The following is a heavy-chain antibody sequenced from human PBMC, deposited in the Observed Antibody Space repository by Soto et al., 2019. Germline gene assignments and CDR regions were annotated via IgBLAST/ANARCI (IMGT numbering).Heavy chain of an antibody. CDR2: ISGSGGST. CDR1: GFTFSSYA. D-gene: IGHD4-17*01. J-gene: IGHJ4*02. Sequence: LRLSCAACGFTFSSYAMSWVRQAPGKGLEWVSAISGSGGSTYYADSVKGRFTISRDNSKNTLYLQMNSLRAEDTAVYYCAKFTVTSPRRFDYWGQGALVTVSS. V-gene: IGHV3-23*01. CDR3: AKFTVTSPRRFDY.